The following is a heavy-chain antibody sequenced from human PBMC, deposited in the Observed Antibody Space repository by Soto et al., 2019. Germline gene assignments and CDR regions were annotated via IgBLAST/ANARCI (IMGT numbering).Heavy chain of an antibody. CDR2: ITSSGTTI. D-gene: IGHD5-12*01. CDR3: VKEKSIMYSGYDAFDL. CDR1: GFAFSSYE. V-gene: IGHV3-48*03. Sequence: GGSLRLSCEASGFAFSSYEMDWVRQAPGKGLEWIAHITSSGTTIYNTDSVKGRFTISRDNAKNSLYLQMNSLRAEDTAVYYCVKEKSIMYSGYDAFDLWGQGTMVTVS. J-gene: IGHJ3*01.